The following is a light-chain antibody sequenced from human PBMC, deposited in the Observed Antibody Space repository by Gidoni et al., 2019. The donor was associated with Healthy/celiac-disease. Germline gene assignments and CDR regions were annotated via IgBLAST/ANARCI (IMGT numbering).Light chain of an antibody. V-gene: IGKV1-39*01. J-gene: IGKJ2*01. CDR2: AAS. Sequence: DIQMTQSPSSLSASVGDRVTITCRASQSIISYLNWYQQKPGKAPKLLIYAASSLQSGVPSRFSGSGSGTDFTLTISSLQPEDFATYYCQQSYSTPHPFGQGTKLEIK. CDR1: QSIISY. CDR3: QQSYSTPHP.